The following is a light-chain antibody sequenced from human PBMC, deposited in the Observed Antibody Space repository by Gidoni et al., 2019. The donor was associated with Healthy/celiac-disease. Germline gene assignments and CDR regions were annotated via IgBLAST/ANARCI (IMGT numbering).Light chain of an antibody. Sequence: DIQMTQSPSTLSASVGDRVTITCRASQSISSWLAWYQQKPGKAPKLLIYDASSLESGVPSRFSGSGSGTEFTLTISSLQPDDFATYYCQQYNSYSRFTFGPXTKVDIK. J-gene: IGKJ3*01. CDR3: QQYNSYSRFT. V-gene: IGKV1-5*01. CDR2: DAS. CDR1: QSISSW.